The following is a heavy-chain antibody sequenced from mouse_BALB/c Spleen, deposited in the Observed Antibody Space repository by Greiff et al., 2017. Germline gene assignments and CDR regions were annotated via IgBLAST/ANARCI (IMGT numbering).Heavy chain of an antibody. CDR2: ISYSGST. V-gene: IGHV3-2*02. CDR3: ARVRRAMDY. J-gene: IGHJ4*01. CDR1: GYSITSDYA. Sequence: EVQLQQSGPGLVKPSQSLSLTCTVTGYSITSDYAWNWIRQFPGNKLEWMGYISYSGSTSYNPSLKSRISITRDTSKNQFFLQLNSVTTEDTATYYCARVRRAMDYWGQGTSVTVSS.